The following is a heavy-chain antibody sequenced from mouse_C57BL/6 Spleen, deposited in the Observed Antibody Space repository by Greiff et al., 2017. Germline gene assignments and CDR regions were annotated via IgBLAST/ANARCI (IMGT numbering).Heavy chain of an antibody. CDR1: GFNIKDYY. D-gene: IGHD3-2*02. Sequence: EVKVEESGAELVRPGASVKLSCTASGFNIKDYYMHWVKQRPEQGLEWIGRIDPEDGDTEYAPKFQGKATMTADTSSNTAYLQLSSLTSEDTAVYYCTTTTAQAMGDYWGQGTTLTVSS. CDR3: TTTTAQAMGDY. V-gene: IGHV14-1*01. CDR2: IDPEDGDT. J-gene: IGHJ2*01.